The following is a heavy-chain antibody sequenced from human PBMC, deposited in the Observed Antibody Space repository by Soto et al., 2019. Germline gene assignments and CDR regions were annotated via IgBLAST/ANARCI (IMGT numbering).Heavy chain of an antibody. D-gene: IGHD2-21*02. CDR1: GFTFGDYA. J-gene: IGHJ4*02. Sequence: GGSVRLSXTASGFTFGDYAMSWFRQAPGKGLEWVGFIRSKAYGGTTEYAASVKGRFTISRDDSKSIAYLQMNSLKTEDTAVYYCTRAEYIVVVTATNYFDYWGQGTLVTVSS. V-gene: IGHV3-49*03. CDR2: IRSKAYGGTT. CDR3: TRAEYIVVVTATNYFDY.